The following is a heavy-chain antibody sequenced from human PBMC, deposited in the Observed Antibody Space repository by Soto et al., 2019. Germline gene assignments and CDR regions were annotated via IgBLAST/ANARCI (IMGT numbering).Heavy chain of an antibody. V-gene: IGHV3-23*01. J-gene: IGHJ5*02. CDR1: GFTFSSYA. Sequence: GGSLRLSCAASGFTFSSYAMSWVRQAPGKGLEWVSAISGSGGSTYYADSVKGRFTISRDNSKNTLYLQMNSLRAEDTAVYYCAKSSSYDFWRDIVTNWFDPWGQGTLVTVSS. D-gene: IGHD3-3*01. CDR3: AKSSSYDFWRDIVTNWFDP. CDR2: ISGSGGST.